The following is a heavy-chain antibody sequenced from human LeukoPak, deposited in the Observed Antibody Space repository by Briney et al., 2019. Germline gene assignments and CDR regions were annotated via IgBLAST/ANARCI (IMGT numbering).Heavy chain of an antibody. Sequence: GGSLRLSCAASGFTFSSFAISWVRQAPGKGLEWVSGIGGNGYSSYHADSVKGRFTISRDNSKNTLHLQMNSLRAEDTAVYYCARLGGFDNFGTGIADYWGQGTPVTVSS. CDR2: IGGNGYSS. CDR3: ARLGGFDNFGTGIADY. J-gene: IGHJ4*02. CDR1: GFTFSSFA. V-gene: IGHV3-23*01. D-gene: IGHD3-10*01.